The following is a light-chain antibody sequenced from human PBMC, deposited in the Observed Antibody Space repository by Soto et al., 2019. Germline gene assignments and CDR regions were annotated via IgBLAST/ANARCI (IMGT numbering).Light chain of an antibody. CDR2: ENN. J-gene: IGLJ2*01. Sequence: QSVLTQPHSVSAAPGQKVTISCSGSSSNIGNNYVSWYQQLPGTAPKLLIYENNKRPSGIPDRFSGSKSGTSATLGITGLQTGDEADYYCGTWDSSLSVVVFGGGTKLTVL. V-gene: IGLV1-51*02. CDR3: GTWDSSLSVVV. CDR1: SSNIGNNY.